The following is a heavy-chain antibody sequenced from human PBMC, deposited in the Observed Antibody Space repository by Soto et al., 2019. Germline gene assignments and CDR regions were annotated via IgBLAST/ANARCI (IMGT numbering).Heavy chain of an antibody. Sequence: QPGGSLRLSCAASGFTFSSYSMNWVRQAPGKGLEWVSYISSSSSTICYADSVKGRFTTSRDNAKNSLYLQMNSLRDEDTAVYYCASLSLGCELPYFDYWGQGTLVPVSS. CDR3: ASLSLGCELPYFDY. D-gene: IGHD1-26*01. V-gene: IGHV3-48*02. CDR2: ISSSSSTI. CDR1: GFTFSSYS. J-gene: IGHJ4*02.